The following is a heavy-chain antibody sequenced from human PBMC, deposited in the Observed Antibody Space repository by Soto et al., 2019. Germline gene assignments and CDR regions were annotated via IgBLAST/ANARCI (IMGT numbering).Heavy chain of an antibody. CDR3: ARDTITMGFDY. V-gene: IGHV3-30-3*01. CDR1: GFTFSSYA. Sequence: QVQLVESGGGVVQPGRSLRLFCAASGFTFSSYAMHWVRQAPGKGLEWVAVISYDGSNKYYADSVKGRFTISRDNSKNTLYLQMNSLRAEDTAVYYCARDTITMGFDYWGQGTLVTVSS. J-gene: IGHJ4*02. CDR2: ISYDGSNK. D-gene: IGHD3-10*01.